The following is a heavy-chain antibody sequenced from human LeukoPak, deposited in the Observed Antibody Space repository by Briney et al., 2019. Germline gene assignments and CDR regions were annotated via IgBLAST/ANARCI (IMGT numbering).Heavy chain of an antibody. V-gene: IGHV4-59*01. CDR1: GDSISGYY. Sequence: KPSETLSLTCTVSGDSISGYYWSWIRQSPGKGLEWIGDVYFSGSTNYNPSLKSRVTISVDTSKSQFSLQLSSVTAADTAVYYCARLRSPTRIDYWGQGTLVTVSS. J-gene: IGHJ4*02. CDR2: VYFSGST. CDR3: ARLRSPTRIDY. D-gene: IGHD4-17*01.